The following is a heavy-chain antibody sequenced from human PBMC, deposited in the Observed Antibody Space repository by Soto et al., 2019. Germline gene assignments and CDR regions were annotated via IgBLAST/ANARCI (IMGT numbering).Heavy chain of an antibody. D-gene: IGHD2-2*01. V-gene: IGHV3-7*04. CDR1: GFTFSHSW. CDR3: AGDDWGPAYI. CDR2: IKEDGSEI. Sequence: GGSLRLSCAASGFTFSHSWMSWVRQAPGKGLEWVANIKEDGSEIHYVDSVKGRFTISRDNAKNCLYLQMSSLRVEDTGVDYCAGDDWGPAYIRGQGTPVTVSS. J-gene: IGHJ4*02.